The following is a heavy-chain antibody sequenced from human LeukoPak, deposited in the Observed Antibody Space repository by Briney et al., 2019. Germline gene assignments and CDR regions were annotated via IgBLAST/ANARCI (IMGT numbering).Heavy chain of an antibody. Sequence: GGSLRLSCAVSGFTFSTYWMTWVRQAPGKGLEWVADIKEDGSEKHYVDSVKGRFTISRDNAKNSLDLQMSSLRAEDMAVYYCARVGTWLVFDYWGQGTLVTVSS. CDR1: GFTFSTYW. CDR3: ARVGTWLVFDY. V-gene: IGHV3-7*01. D-gene: IGHD6-19*01. CDR2: IKEDGSEK. J-gene: IGHJ4*02.